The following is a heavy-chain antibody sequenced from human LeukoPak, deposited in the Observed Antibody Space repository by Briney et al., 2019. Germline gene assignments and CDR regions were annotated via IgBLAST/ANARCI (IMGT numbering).Heavy chain of an antibody. CDR3: ARGSSGPDY. J-gene: IGHJ4*02. CDR2: ISSRGGTS. D-gene: IGHD6-19*01. CDR1: GSTFSNFD. Sequence: GGSLRLSCAASGSTFSNFDMTWVRQAPGKGLEWASHISSRGGTSHYADSVKGRFTISRDNFKNTLYLQMNSLRAEDTAVYYCARGSSGPDYWGQGTLVTVSS. V-gene: IGHV3-23*01.